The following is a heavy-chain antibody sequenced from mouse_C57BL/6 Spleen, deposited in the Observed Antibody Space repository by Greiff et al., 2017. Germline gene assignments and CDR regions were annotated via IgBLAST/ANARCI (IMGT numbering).Heavy chain of an antibody. V-gene: IGHV1-76*01. CDR1: GYTFTDYY. J-gene: IGHJ1*03. CDR3: ARGDYDDGYFDV. Sequence: VQLQQSGAELVRPGASVKLSCKASGYTFTDYYINWVKQRPGQGLEWIARIYPGSGNTYYNEKFKGKATLTAEKSSSTAYMQLSSLTSEDSAVYFCARGDYDDGYFDVWGTGTTVTVSS. D-gene: IGHD2-4*01. CDR2: IYPGSGNT.